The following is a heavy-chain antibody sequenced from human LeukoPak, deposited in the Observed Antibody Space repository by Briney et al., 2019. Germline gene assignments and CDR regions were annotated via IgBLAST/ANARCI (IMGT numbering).Heavy chain of an antibody. D-gene: IGHD4-17*01. J-gene: IGHJ4*02. CDR1: GGTFSSYA. CDR2: IIPIFGTA. V-gene: IGHV1-69*13. Sequence: ASVKVSCKASGGTFSSYATSWVRQAPGQGLEWMGGIIPIFGTANYAQKFHGRVTITADESTSTAYMELSSLRSEDTAVYYCARALDYGDFSCFDYWGQGTLVTVSS. CDR3: ARALDYGDFSCFDY.